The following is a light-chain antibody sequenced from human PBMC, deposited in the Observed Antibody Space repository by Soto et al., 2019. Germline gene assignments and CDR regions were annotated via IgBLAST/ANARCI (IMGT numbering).Light chain of an antibody. CDR3: QQYNNWPPIT. CDR2: GAS. CDR1: QPVFIRY. Sequence: TVLTQSPGTLSLSPGERATLSCRASQPVFIRYLTWYQQNPGQAPRHLIYGASTRATSIPDRFSGSGSGTTFTLTISSRQSADFAVYYCQQYNNWPPITFGQGTRLEIK. J-gene: IGKJ5*01. V-gene: IGKV3D-15*01.